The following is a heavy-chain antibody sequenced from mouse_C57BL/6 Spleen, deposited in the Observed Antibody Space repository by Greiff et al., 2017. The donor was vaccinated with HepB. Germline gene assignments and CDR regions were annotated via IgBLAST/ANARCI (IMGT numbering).Heavy chain of an antibody. D-gene: IGHD1-1*01. CDR1: GYTFTSYW. V-gene: IGHV1-61*01. CDR2: IYPSDSET. Sequence: QVQLQQPGAELVRPGSSVKLSCKASGYTFTSYWMDWVKQRPGQGLEWIGNIYPSDSETHYNQKFKDKATLTVYKSSSTAYMQLSSLTSEDSAVYYCAIATVVPYFDYWGQGTTLTVSS. CDR3: AIATVVPYFDY. J-gene: IGHJ2*01.